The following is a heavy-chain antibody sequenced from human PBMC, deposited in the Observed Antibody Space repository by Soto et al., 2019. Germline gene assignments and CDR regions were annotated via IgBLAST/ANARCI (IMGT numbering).Heavy chain of an antibody. V-gene: IGHV4-31*03. D-gene: IGHD1-7*01. CDR1: GGSISSGGYY. Sequence: SETLSLTCTVSGGSISSGGYYWSWIRQHPGKGLEWIGYIYYSGGTYYNPSLKSRVTISVDTSKNQFSLKLSSVTAADTAVYYCARMSITGTTRQWLRLRSPHRGMDVWGQGTTVTVSS. CDR2: IYYSGGT. CDR3: ARMSITGTTRQWLRLRSPHRGMDV. J-gene: IGHJ6*02.